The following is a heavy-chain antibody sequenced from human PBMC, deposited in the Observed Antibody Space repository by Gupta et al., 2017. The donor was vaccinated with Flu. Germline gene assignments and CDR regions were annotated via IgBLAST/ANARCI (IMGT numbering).Heavy chain of an antibody. CDR2: IISNFGTT. Sequence: QVQLVQSGPEVKKPGSSVKVSCRASGGTFSTFSISWVRQAPGQGLEWMGGIISNFGTTNYAQKFQGRVTITADESTSTAYMELSSLKSEDTAVYFWAQNVVGGTQYFYYYMDVWGEGTTVTVSS. D-gene: IGHD1-26*01. CDR3: AQNVVGGTQYFYYYMDV. V-gene: IGHV1-69*01. CDR1: GGTFSTFS. J-gene: IGHJ6*03.